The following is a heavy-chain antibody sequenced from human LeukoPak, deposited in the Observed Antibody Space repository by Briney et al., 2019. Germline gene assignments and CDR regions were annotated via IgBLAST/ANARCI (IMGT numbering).Heavy chain of an antibody. J-gene: IGHJ4*02. CDR3: ARPGQLGEYTPYHFDY. D-gene: IGHD3-16*01. CDR2: IYPGDSDT. V-gene: IGHV5-51*01. Sequence: ESLKISCKGSGYSFTSYWIGWVRQMPGKGLEWMGIIYPGDSDTRYSPSLQGQVTISADKSISTAYLQWSSLKASDTAMYYCARPGQLGEYTPYHFDYWGQGILVTVSS. CDR1: GYSFTSYW.